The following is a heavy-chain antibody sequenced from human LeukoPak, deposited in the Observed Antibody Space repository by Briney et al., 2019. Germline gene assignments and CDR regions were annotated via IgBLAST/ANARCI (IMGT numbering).Heavy chain of an antibody. D-gene: IGHD2-2*01. CDR3: ASDPRWLTPDCTSTSCYENCFDP. CDR1: RYSIRRRYQ. CDR2: IYHTGSA. Sequence: SETPSLTRAVSRYSIRRRYQWAWIRQSPGKGLEWIARIYHTGSAHTNPTLNSPVTTLVETSTNQFSLKLYSVTAADPAVYYCASDPRWLTPDCTSTSCYENCFDPWGQGTLVTVSS. J-gene: IGHJ5*02. V-gene: IGHV4-38-2*01.